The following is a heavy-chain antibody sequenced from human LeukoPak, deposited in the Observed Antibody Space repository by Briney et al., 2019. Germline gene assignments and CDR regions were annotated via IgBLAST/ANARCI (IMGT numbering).Heavy chain of an antibody. V-gene: IGHV1-18*04. Sequence: GASVKVSCKASGYTFTSYGISWVRQAPGQGLEWMGWISAYNGNTNYAQKLQGRVTMTTDTSTSTAYMELRSLRSDDTAVYYCARGVWFGEPHPENWFDPWGQGTLVTVSS. CDR3: ARGVWFGEPHPENWFDP. D-gene: IGHD3-10*01. CDR1: GYTFTSYG. CDR2: ISAYNGNT. J-gene: IGHJ5*02.